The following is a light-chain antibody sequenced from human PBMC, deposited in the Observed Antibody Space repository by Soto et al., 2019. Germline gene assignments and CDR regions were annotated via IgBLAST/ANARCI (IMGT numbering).Light chain of an antibody. CDR1: QDIKNY. J-gene: IGKJ4*01. V-gene: IGKV1-33*01. Sequence: DIQMTQSPSSLSASVGDRVTITCQASQDIKNYLNWYQQKSGKAPKLLIYDASDLETGVPSRFSGSGSGTDFTFTINSLQPEDFAVYFCQQYGSSPLTFGGGTKVEIK. CDR3: QQYGSSPLT. CDR2: DAS.